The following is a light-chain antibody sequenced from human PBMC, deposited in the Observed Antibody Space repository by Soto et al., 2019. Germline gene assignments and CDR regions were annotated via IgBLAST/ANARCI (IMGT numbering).Light chain of an antibody. Sequence: QAVLTQPPSASGTPGQRVTISCSGSSSNIGRNTVNWYQQPPGTAPKLLIYSNNQRPSGVPDPLSGSKSGTSASLAISGIQSEDEADYYCAAWDDSLNGWVFGGGTTVTVL. J-gene: IGLJ3*02. CDR1: SSNIGRNT. CDR3: AAWDDSLNGWV. CDR2: SNN. V-gene: IGLV1-44*01.